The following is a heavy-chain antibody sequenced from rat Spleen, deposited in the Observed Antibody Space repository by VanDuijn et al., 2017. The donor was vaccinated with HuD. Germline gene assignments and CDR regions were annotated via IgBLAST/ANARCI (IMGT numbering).Heavy chain of an antibody. CDR1: GFTFSNYG. D-gene: IGHD1-4*01. Sequence: EVQVVESGGGLVQPGRSLKLSCAASGFTFSNYGMHWIRQAPTKGLDWVAYISPSGGSTYYRNSVKGRFTISRDNAKSTLYLQVNSLRSEDTATYYCIRETRGYFDYWGQGVMVTVSS. CDR2: ISPSGGST. V-gene: IGHV5-19*01. CDR3: IRETRGYFDY. J-gene: IGHJ2*01.